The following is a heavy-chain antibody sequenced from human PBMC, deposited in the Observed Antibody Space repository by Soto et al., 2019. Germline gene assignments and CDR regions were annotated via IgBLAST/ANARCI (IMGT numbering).Heavy chain of an antibody. D-gene: IGHD6-13*01. CDR1: GGSFSGYY. J-gene: IGHJ4*02. V-gene: IGHV4-34*01. Sequence: SETLSLTCAVYGGSFSGYYWSWIRQPPGKGLEWIREINHSGSTNYNPYLKSRVTISVDTSKNQFSLKLSSVTAADTAVYYCARGTIAAAGIWGQGTLVTVSS. CDR3: ARGTIAAAGI. CDR2: INHSGST.